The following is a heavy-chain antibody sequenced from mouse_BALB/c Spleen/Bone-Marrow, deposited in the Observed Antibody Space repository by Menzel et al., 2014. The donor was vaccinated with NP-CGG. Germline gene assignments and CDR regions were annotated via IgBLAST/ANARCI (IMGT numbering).Heavy chain of an antibody. D-gene: IGHD1-1*01. CDR1: GFTFSSFG. CDR3: ARGYYYGSSHYWYFDV. J-gene: IGHJ1*01. CDR2: ISSGSSST. V-gene: IGHV5-17*02. Sequence: DVMLVESGGGLVQPGGPRKPSCVASGFTFSSFGMHWVRQAPEKGLEWVAYISSGSSSTYYADTLKGRFTISRDNPKNTLFLQMTSLRSEDTAMYYCARGYYYGSSHYWYFDVWGAGTTVTVSS.